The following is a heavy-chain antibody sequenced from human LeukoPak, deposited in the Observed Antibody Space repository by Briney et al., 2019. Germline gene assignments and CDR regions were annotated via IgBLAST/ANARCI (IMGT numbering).Heavy chain of an antibody. J-gene: IGHJ6*02. V-gene: IGHV4-34*01. D-gene: IGHD4-17*01. CDR1: GGSFSGYY. CDR3: ARGLRYPYYYHGMDV. CDR2: INHSGST. Sequence: SETLSLTCAVYGGSFSGYYWSWIRQPPGKGLEWIGEINHSGSTNYNPSLKSRVTISVDTSKNQFSLKLGSVTAADTAVYYCARGLRYPYYYHGMDVWGQGTTVTVSS.